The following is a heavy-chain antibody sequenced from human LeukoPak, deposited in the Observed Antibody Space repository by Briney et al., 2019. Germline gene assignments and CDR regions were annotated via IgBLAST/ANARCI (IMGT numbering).Heavy chain of an antibody. CDR2: IRYDGRNK. CDR1: GFTFSSCG. J-gene: IGHJ3*02. CDR3: AKGPIYDILTGWRKTHNAFDI. D-gene: IGHD3-9*01. V-gene: IGHV3-30*02. Sequence: GGSQRLSCAASGFTFSSCGMHWVRQAPGKGLEWVAFIRYDGRNKYYADSVKGRFTISRDNSKNTLYLQMNSLRAEDTAVYYCAKGPIYDILTGWRKTHNAFDIWGQGTMVTVSS.